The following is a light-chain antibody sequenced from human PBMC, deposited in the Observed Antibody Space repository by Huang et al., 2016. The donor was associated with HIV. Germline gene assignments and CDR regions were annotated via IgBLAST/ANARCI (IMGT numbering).Light chain of an antibody. Sequence: ETVMTQSPATLSVSLGERATLSCRASLSVSSILAWYQQKPGQAPRLLIYAVSTRATGVPARFSGSRSGTEFTLTITSLQPEDFAVYFCQQYNDWPLTFGGGTQVEIK. CDR3: QQYNDWPLT. J-gene: IGKJ4*01. CDR2: AVS. CDR1: LSVSSI. V-gene: IGKV3-15*01.